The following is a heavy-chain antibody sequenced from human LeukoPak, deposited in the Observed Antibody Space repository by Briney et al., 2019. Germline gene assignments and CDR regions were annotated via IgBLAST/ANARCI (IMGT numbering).Heavy chain of an antibody. V-gene: IGHV4-59*08. CDR1: GGSISSHY. Sequence: SETLSLTCTVSGGSISSHYWSWIRQPPGKGLEWIGFIYHSGSTNYNPSLNSRVSISVDTSKNQFSLKLNSMTAADTAVYYCARHGGGGESYPRVFDYWGRGNLVTVSS. J-gene: IGHJ4*02. CDR2: IYHSGST. D-gene: IGHD1-26*01. CDR3: ARHGGGGESYPRVFDY.